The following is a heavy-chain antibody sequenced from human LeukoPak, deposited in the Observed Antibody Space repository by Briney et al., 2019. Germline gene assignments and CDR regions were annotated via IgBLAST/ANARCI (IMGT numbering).Heavy chain of an antibody. CDR3: ARGSYYDSSGHFDY. J-gene: IGHJ4*02. V-gene: IGHV4-30-2*01. Sequence: SETLSLTCAVSGVSISSGGYSWSWIRQPPGKGLEWIGYIYHSGSTYYNPSLKSRVTISVDRSKNQFSLKLSSVTAADTAVYYCARGSYYDSSGHFDYWGQGTLVTVSS. D-gene: IGHD3-22*01. CDR1: GVSISSGGYS. CDR2: IYHSGST.